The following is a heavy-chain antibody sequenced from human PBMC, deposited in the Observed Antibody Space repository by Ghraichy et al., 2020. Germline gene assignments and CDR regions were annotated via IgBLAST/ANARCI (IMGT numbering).Heavy chain of an antibody. CDR2: INHSGST. CDR1: GGSFSGYY. J-gene: IGHJ4*02. D-gene: IGHD5-24*01. V-gene: IGHV4-34*01. CDR3: ARGGHQDGYNSVEGGDY. Sequence: SETLSLTCAVYGGSFSGYYWSWIRQPPGKGLEWIGEINHSGSTNYNPSLKSRVTISVDTSKNQFSLKLSSVTAADTAVYYCARGGHQDGYNSVEGGDYWGQGTLVTVSS.